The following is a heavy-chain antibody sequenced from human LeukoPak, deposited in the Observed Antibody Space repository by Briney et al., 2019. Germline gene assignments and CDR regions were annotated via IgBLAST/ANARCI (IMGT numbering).Heavy chain of an antibody. Sequence: SETLSLTCTVSSGSISRYYWSWIRQPPGKGLEWIGYIYYTGSTNYNPSLKSRVTMSVDTSKNQFSLKVSSVTAADTAVYYCARGHYINSWFTFDLWGQGTLVTVSS. CDR1: SGSISRYY. CDR2: IYYTGST. CDR3: ARGHYINSWFTFDL. V-gene: IGHV4-59*01. D-gene: IGHD6-13*01. J-gene: IGHJ5*02.